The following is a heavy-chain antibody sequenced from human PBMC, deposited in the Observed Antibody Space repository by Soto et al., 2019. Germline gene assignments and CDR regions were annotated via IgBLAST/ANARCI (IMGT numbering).Heavy chain of an antibody. J-gene: IGHJ4*02. CDR2: ISGRTGST. Sequence: EVQLLESGGGLVQPGGSLRLSCAASGFTFSSYDMSWVRQAPGKGLEWVSTISGRTGSTYYADSVKGRFTISRYSSKSTLYLQMDSLRAEDTAVYYCAKENDDWGQGTLVTVSS. CDR3: AKENDD. CDR1: GFTFSSYD. V-gene: IGHV3-23*01.